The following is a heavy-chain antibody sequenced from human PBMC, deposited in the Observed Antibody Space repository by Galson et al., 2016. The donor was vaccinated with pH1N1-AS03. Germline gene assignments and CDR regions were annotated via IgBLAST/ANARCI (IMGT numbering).Heavy chain of an antibody. J-gene: IGHJ2*01. CDR2: IHHSGST. D-gene: IGHD1-1*01. CDR1: GSTTSLFY. CDR3: ARDTGGWYFDL. Sequence: ETLSLTCSVFGSTTSLFYWNWIRQPPGKGLEWIGFIHHSGSTNYNPSLKSRVTISIDTSKNQSSLKLSSVTAADTAVYYCARDTGGWYFDLWGRGTLVTVSS. V-gene: IGHV4-59*01.